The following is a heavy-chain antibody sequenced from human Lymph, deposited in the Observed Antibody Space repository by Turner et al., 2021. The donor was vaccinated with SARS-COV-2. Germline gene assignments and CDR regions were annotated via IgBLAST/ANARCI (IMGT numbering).Heavy chain of an antibody. D-gene: IGHD6-19*01. CDR3: ARGSPQGWYVPVFDY. J-gene: IGHJ4*02. V-gene: IGHV4-39*01. CDR1: GGSISSSFYY. CDR2: INYSGST. Sequence: QLQLQESGPGLGKPSETLSLTCTVPGGSISSSFYYWGWIRQPLGKGLEWIGSINYSGSTYSNPSLQSRVTISVDTSKNQFSLKLTSVTAADTAVFYCARGSPQGWYVPVFDYWGQGTLVTVSS.